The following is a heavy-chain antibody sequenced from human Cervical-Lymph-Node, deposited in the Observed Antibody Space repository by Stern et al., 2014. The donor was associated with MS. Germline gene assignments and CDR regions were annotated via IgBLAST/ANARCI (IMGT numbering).Heavy chain of an antibody. V-gene: IGHV3-23*01. D-gene: IGHD1-26*01. Sequence: EVQLLESGGGLVQPGGSLRLSCAASGFTFSTHAMSWVRPAPGKGLEWVSAIGSSGSRTYYGDTVKGRFTISRDNSKDTLYLQMNSLRAEDTALYYCAKDEVGSTLYYFDYWGQGTLVTVSS. J-gene: IGHJ4*02. CDR3: AKDEVGSTLYYFDY. CDR2: IGSSGSRT. CDR1: GFTFSTHA.